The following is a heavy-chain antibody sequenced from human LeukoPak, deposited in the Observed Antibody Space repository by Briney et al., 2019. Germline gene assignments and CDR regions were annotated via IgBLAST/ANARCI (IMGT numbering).Heavy chain of an antibody. D-gene: IGHD6-13*01. Sequence: SETLSLTCTVSGGSISSYYWSWIRQPPGRGLEWIGYIYYSGSTNYNPSLKSRVTISVDTSKNQFSLKLSSVTAADTAVYYGARDLYSSSWLNYFDYWGQGTLVTVSS. V-gene: IGHV4-59*01. CDR2: IYYSGST. CDR3: ARDLYSSSWLNYFDY. CDR1: GGSISSYY. J-gene: IGHJ4*02.